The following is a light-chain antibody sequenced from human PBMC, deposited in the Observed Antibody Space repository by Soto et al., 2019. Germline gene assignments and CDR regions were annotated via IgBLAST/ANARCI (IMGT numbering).Light chain of an antibody. J-gene: IGKJ1*01. Sequence: DIQMTQSPSSLSVSVGDRVTITCRASQSIRSYLNWYQQKPGKAPKFLIYAASSLQSGVPSRFSGSGSGTDFTLTISSLQPEDFATYYCQQSYSIPWTFGQGTKVEIK. CDR2: AAS. CDR1: QSIRSY. V-gene: IGKV1-39*01. CDR3: QQSYSIPWT.